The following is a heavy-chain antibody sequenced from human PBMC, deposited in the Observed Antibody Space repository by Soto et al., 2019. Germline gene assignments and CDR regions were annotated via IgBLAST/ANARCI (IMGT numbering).Heavy chain of an antibody. Sequence: PSETLSLTCTVSGGSISSGGYYWSWIRQHPGKGLEWIGYIYYSGSTYYNPSLKSRVTISVDTSKNQFSLKLSSVTAAATAVYYCARFYDSSGYYAPDYWGQGALVTVSS. CDR1: GGSISSGGYY. CDR2: IYYSGST. CDR3: ARFYDSSGYYAPDY. D-gene: IGHD3-22*01. J-gene: IGHJ4*02. V-gene: IGHV4-31*03.